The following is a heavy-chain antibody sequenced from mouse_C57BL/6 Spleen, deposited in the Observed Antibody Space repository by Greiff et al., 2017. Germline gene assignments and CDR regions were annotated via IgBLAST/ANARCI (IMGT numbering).Heavy chain of an antibody. CDR2: IRSKSNNYAT. CDR1: GFSFNTYA. J-gene: IGHJ3*01. V-gene: IGHV10-1*01. Sequence: EVKLMESGGGLVQPKGSLKLSCAASGFSFNTYAMNWVRQAPGKGLEWVARIRSKSNNYATYYADSVKDRFTISRDDSESMLYLQMNNLKTEDTAMYYCVAGGNYAWFAYWGQGTLVTVSA. CDR3: VAGGNYAWFAY. D-gene: IGHD2-1*01.